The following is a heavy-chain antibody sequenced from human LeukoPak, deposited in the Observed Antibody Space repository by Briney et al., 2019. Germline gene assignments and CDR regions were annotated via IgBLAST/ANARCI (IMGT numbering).Heavy chain of an antibody. CDR1: GGSIGSGSYY. CDR2: IYTSGST. CDR3: ASLLNGVFDY. J-gene: IGHJ4*02. Sequence: SETLSLTCTVSGGSIGSGSYYWSWIRQPAGKGLEWIGRIYTSGSTNYNPSLKSRVTISVDTSKNQFSLKLSSVTAADTAVYYCASLLNGVFDYWGQGTLVTVSS. D-gene: IGHD2-21*01. V-gene: IGHV4-61*02.